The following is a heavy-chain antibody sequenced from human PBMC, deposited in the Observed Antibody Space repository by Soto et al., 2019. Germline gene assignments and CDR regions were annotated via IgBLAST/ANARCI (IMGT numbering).Heavy chain of an antibody. CDR1: GGHIKTVDDY. J-gene: IGHJ4*02. CDR3: ARAGFSYGHLLF. D-gene: IGHD3-10*01. Sequence: PSETLSLTCNVSGGHIKTVDDYWNWHRQPPGKGLEWIGYVFYSGATNYSPSLKSRAAISMDTSKNQFSLSLTSVTAADTAVYYCARAGFSYGHLLFWGQGIRVTVSS. V-gene: IGHV4-30-4*01. CDR2: VFYSGAT.